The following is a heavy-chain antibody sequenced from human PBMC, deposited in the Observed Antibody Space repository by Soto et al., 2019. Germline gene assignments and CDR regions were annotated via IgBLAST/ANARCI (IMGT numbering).Heavy chain of an antibody. D-gene: IGHD3-22*01. CDR3: AIDLVYYDSSGYDPTWSFDD. CDR1: GFTFGRYG. J-gene: IGHJ4*02. Sequence: PGGSLRLSCAASGFTFGRYGMHWVGQAPGKGLEWVAVIWYDGSNKYYADSVKGRFTISRDNSKNTLYLQMNSLRAEDTAVYYCAIDLVYYDSSGYDPTWSFDDWGQGTLVTVAS. V-gene: IGHV3-33*01. CDR2: IWYDGSNK.